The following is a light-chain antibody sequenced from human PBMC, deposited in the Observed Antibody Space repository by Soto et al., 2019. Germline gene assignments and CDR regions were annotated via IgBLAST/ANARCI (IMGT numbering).Light chain of an antibody. CDR1: QGIASA. V-gene: IGKV1-13*02. CDR3: QQFSTYPVT. Sequence: AIPLTQSPSSLSASIGDRVTITCRASQGIASALAWYQQRPGKPPSLLIYDASTSQSGVPSRIGGSGCETYFTITISSLQPEDFATYYCQQFSTYPVTFGGGTRVEIK. J-gene: IGKJ4*01. CDR2: DAS.